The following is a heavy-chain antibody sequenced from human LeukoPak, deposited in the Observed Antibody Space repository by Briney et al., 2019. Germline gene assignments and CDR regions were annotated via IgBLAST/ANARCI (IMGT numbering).Heavy chain of an antibody. D-gene: IGHD3-10*01. CDR1: GGSISSYY. CDR2: IYYSGST. Sequence: SETLSLTCTVSGGSISSYYWSWILQPPGKGLEWIVYIYYSGSTNYNPSLKSRVTISVDTSKNQFSLKLSSVTAADTAVYYCARAPNNYYGSGSYYSPFDYWGQGTLVTVSS. J-gene: IGHJ4*02. CDR3: ARAPNNYYGSGSYYSPFDY. V-gene: IGHV4-59*01.